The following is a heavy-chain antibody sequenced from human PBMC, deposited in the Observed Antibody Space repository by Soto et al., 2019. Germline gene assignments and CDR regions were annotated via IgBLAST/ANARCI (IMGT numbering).Heavy chain of an antibody. V-gene: IGHV3-23*01. D-gene: IGHD4-17*01. CDR1: GFTFSSYA. Sequence: EVQLLESGGGLVQPGGSLRLSCAASGFTFSSYAMSWVRQAPGKGLEWVSTISAGGGSTYYAGSVKGRFTISRDDSENTLYLQMNSLRAEDTAVYYCAKGRNGVNTDLDCWGQGTLVTVSS. J-gene: IGHJ4*02. CDR2: ISAGGGST. CDR3: AKGRNGVNTDLDC.